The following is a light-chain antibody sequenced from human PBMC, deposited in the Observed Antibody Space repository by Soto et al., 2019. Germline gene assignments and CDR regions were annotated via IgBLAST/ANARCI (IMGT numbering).Light chain of an antibody. V-gene: IGKV3-11*01. CDR2: GAS. CDR3: QQYKNWPL. CDR1: QSVSRF. J-gene: IGKJ5*01. Sequence: EIVLTQSPATLSLSPGERATLSCRASQSVSRFLAWYQQKPGQPPRLLIYGASSTATGIPDSFSGSGSGTDFTLTISRLEPEDSAVYYCQQYKNWPLFGQGTRLEI.